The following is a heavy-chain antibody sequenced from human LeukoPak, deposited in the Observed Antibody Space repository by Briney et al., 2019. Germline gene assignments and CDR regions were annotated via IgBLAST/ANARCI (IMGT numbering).Heavy chain of an antibody. CDR1: GYTFTSYD. D-gene: IGHD2-15*01. CDR2: MNPNSGNT. V-gene: IGHV1-8*01. Sequence: ASVKVSCKASGYTFTSYDINWVRQATGQGLEWMGWMNPNSGNTGYAQKFQGRVTMTRNTSISTAYMELSSLRSEDTAVYYRARARRVVAGSGFDPWGQGTLVTVSS. CDR3: ARARRVVAGSGFDP. J-gene: IGHJ5*02.